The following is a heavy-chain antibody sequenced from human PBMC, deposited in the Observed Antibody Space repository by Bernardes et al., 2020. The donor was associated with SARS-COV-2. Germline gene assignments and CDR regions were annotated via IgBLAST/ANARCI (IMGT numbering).Heavy chain of an antibody. CDR1: GASISNFY. D-gene: IGHD3-22*01. CDR2: IYYSGSA. Sequence: SETLSLTCTVSGASISNFYWSWIRQLPGKGLEWIAYIYYSGSASKNPSLESRVAISVDTSKNQFSLKLRSVTAADTAVYFCARGPIYYDNSGYYVDWGQGALVTVSS. CDR3: ARGPIYYDNSGYYVD. J-gene: IGHJ4*02. V-gene: IGHV4-59*01.